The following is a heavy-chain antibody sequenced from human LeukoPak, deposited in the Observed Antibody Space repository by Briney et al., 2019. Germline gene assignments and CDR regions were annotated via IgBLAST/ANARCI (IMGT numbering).Heavy chain of an antibody. D-gene: IGHD3-22*01. CDR1: GYTFTSYG. V-gene: IGHV1-69*13. CDR3: ARGGQAGYDSSGYYLDY. Sequence: ASVKVSCKASGYTFTSYGISWVRQAPGQGLEWMGGIIPIFGTANYAQKFQGRVTITADESTSTAYMELSSLRSEDTAVYYCARGGQAGYDSSGYYLDYWGQGALVTVSS. CDR2: IIPIFGTA. J-gene: IGHJ4*02.